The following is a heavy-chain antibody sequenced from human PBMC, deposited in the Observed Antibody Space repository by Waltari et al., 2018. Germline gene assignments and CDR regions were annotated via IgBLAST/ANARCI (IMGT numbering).Heavy chain of an antibody. CDR3: AHRSVYCSGGSCYPGWFDP. CDR2: IYWNDDK. V-gene: IGHV2-5*01. CDR1: GFSLSTSGVG. D-gene: IGHD2-15*01. Sequence: QITLKESGPTLVKPTQTLTLTCTFSGFSLSTSGVGVGWIRQPPGKALEWLALIYWNDDKRYSPSLKSRLTITKDTSKNQVVLTMTNMDPVDTATYYCAHRSVYCSGGSCYPGWFDPWGQGTLVTVSS. J-gene: IGHJ5*02.